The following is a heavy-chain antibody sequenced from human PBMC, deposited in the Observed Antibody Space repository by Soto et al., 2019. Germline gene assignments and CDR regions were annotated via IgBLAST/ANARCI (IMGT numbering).Heavy chain of an antibody. J-gene: IGHJ6*02. D-gene: IGHD3-10*01. CDR3: ARDRGYDAHDYYYNAMDV. V-gene: IGHV3-21*01. CDR1: GFTFRTYT. Sequence: GGSLRLSCISSGFTFRTYTMNWVRQAPGKGLEWVSGIRGLSPYTFYAESVRGRFTISRDNAKNSLFLQMDSLRAEDTAVYYCARDRGYDAHDYYYNAMDVWGQGTTVTVSS. CDR2: IRGLSPYT.